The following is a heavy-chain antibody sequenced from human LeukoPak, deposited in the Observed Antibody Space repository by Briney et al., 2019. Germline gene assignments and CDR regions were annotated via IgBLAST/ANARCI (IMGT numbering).Heavy chain of an antibody. V-gene: IGHV3-7*03. CDR3: AQDRAYIQFYF. D-gene: IGHD5-18*01. Sequence: GGSLRLSCVASGFTFSSYWMTWVRQAPGKGLEWVANIKTDGSQIYYVDSVKGRFTISRDNSKNTLYLQVNSLRAEDTALYYCAQDRAYIQFYFWGQGTLVTVSS. CDR2: IKTDGSQI. J-gene: IGHJ4*02. CDR1: GFTFSSYW.